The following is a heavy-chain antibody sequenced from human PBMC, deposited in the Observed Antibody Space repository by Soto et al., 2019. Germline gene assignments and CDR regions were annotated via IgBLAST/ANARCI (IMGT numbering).Heavy chain of an antibody. CDR1: GDSVDSGYFS. Sequence: QVRLQESGPGLVKPSQTLSLTCTVSGDSVDSGYFSWTWIRQVPGTGLEWVGYIHHSGSAFYTPSLKTRINLSVAKSQNQFSLRLGAVTAAGTAVYCCARNVHSAAGPTWVDYWGQGTLVTVSS. J-gene: IGHJ4*02. D-gene: IGHD2-2*01. V-gene: IGHV4-31*03. CDR3: ARNVHSAAGPTWVDY. CDR2: IHHSGSA.